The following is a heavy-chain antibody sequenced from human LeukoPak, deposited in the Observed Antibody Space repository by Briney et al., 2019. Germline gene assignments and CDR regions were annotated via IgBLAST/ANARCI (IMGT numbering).Heavy chain of an antibody. CDR1: GFTFSSYS. CDR2: ISSSSSYI. CDR3: ARDDSVVPAAIFANYYYYYYMDV. V-gene: IGHV3-21*01. Sequence: GGSLRLSRAASGFTFSSYSMNWVRQAPGKGLEWVSSISSSSSYIYYADSVKGRFTISRDNAKNSLYLQMNSLRAEDTAVYYCARDDSVVPAAIFANYYYYYYMDVWGKGTTVTVSS. J-gene: IGHJ6*03. D-gene: IGHD2-2*02.